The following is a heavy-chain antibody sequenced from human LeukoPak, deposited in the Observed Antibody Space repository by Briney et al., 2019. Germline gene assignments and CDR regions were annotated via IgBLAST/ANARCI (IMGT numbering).Heavy chain of an antibody. J-gene: IGHJ6*04. CDR3: ARDLTMVRGVIIDFPFGMDV. CDR2: INPNSGGT. CDR1: GYTFTGYY. Sequence: ASVKVSCKASGYTFTGYYMHWVRQAPGQGLECMGCINPNSGGTNYAQKFQGWVTMTRDTSISTAYMELSRLRSDDTAVYYCARDLTMVRGVIIDFPFGMDVWGKGTTVTVSS. D-gene: IGHD3-10*01. V-gene: IGHV1-2*04.